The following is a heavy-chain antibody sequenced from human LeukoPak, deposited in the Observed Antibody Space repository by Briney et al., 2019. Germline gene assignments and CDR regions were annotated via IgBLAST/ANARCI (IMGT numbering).Heavy chain of an antibody. V-gene: IGHV4-38-2*01. CDR1: GYSISSGCY. CDR2: IYHSGST. CDR3: ARASSSWLYYFDY. Sequence: PSETLSLTCAVSGYSISSGCYWGWIRQPPGEGLEWIGSIYHSGSTYNNPSLKSRVTISVDTSKNQFSLKLSSVTAADTAVYYCARASSSWLYYFDYWGQGTLVTVSS. D-gene: IGHD6-13*01. J-gene: IGHJ4*02.